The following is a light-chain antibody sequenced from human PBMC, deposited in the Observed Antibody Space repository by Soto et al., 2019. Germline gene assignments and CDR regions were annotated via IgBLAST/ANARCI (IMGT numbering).Light chain of an antibody. J-gene: IGKJ2*01. Sequence: EIVLTQSPATLSLSPGERATLSCRASQSVGNFLAWYQHKPGQAPRLLIYDASNRATGIPARFSGSGSGTDFSLTISSLEPEDFAVYYCQQRTNWPLFGQGTKLEIK. V-gene: IGKV3-11*01. CDR2: DAS. CDR1: QSVGNF. CDR3: QQRTNWPL.